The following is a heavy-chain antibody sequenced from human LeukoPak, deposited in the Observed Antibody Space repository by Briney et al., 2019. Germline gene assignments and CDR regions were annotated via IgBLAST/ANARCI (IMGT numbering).Heavy chain of an antibody. CDR1: GFTFSSYA. D-gene: IGHD3-10*01. CDR3: ARDQVVRGAFDY. Sequence: GGSLRLSCAASGFTFSSYAMSWVRQAPGKGLEWVSAISGSGGSTYYADSVKGRFTISRDNSKNTLYLQMNSLRAEDTAVYYCARDQVVRGAFDYWGQGTLVTVSS. V-gene: IGHV3-23*01. J-gene: IGHJ4*02. CDR2: ISGSGGST.